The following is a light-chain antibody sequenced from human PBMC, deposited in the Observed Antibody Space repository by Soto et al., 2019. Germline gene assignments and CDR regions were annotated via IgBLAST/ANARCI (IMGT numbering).Light chain of an antibody. CDR3: QQLHGYPIT. CDR2: AAS. V-gene: IGKV1-9*01. CDR1: QGIDTS. Sequence: DIQMTQSPSSLSASVGDRITITCRASQGIDTSLAWDQQKPGKAPKLLIYAASNFQSGVPSRFSGSGSGTHFTLTISSLQPEDFATYYCQQLHGYPITFGQGTRLEIK. J-gene: IGKJ5*01.